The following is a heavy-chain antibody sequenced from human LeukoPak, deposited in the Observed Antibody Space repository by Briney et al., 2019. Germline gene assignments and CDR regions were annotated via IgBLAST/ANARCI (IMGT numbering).Heavy chain of an antibody. CDR2: MNGDGSVK. Sequence: GVSLRLSCAGSGFIFSKSWMSWVRQAPGKGLEWVANMNGDGSVKDYVDSVKGRFTISRDNARQSLYLQMGDLRAEDTAVYYCATYTHWVAGDVWGQGTTVTVSS. CDR1: GFIFSKSW. V-gene: IGHV3-7*01. D-gene: IGHD3-16*01. CDR3: ATYTHWVAGDV. J-gene: IGHJ6*02.